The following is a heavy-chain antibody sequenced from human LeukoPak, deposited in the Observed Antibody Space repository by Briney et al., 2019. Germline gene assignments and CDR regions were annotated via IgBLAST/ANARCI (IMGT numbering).Heavy chain of an antibody. CDR2: IYHSGST. CDR3: ARNSAYYYDSSGDY. D-gene: IGHD3-22*01. J-gene: IGHJ4*02. V-gene: IGHV4-38-2*02. Sequence: SETLSLTCTVSGYSISSGYYWGWIRQPPGKGLEWIGSIYHSGSTYYNPSLKSRVTISVDTSKNHFSLKLSSVTAADTAVYYCARNSAYYYDSSGDYWGQGTLVTVSS. CDR1: GYSISSGYY.